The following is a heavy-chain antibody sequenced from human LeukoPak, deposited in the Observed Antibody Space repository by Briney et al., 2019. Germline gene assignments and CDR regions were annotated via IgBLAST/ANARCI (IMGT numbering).Heavy chain of an antibody. D-gene: IGHD3-3*01. CDR1: GGSISNYY. V-gene: IGHV4-59*01. Sequence: PSETLSLTCTVSGGSISNYYWTWIRQPPGKGLEWIGYIYYGGSTNYNPSLKSRVTISVDTSKNHFSLRLTSVSAADTAFYYCARGQADTIFNWFDPWGQGTLVTVSS. J-gene: IGHJ5*02. CDR3: ARGQADTIFNWFDP. CDR2: IYYGGST.